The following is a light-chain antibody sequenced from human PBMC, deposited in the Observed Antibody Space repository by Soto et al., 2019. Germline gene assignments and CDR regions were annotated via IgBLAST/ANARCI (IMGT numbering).Light chain of an antibody. V-gene: IGLV2-18*02. CDR2: DVI. J-gene: IGLJ1*01. CDR1: SSDIGSYDR. Sequence: QSVLTQPPSVSGSPGQSVAISCIGASSDIGSYDRVSWYQQPPGTSPKLIIYDVINRPSGVPDRFSGAKSGNTASLTISGLQTEDEADYYCSSLTSSSTYVFGTGTKVTVL. CDR3: SSLTSSSTYV.